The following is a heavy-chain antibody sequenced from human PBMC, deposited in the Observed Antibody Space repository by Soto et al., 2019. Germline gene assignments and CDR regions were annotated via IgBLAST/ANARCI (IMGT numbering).Heavy chain of an antibody. D-gene: IGHD1-26*01. CDR1: GGSVSSADSY. J-gene: IGHJ4*02. Sequence: SETLSLTCTVSGGSVSSADSYWSWIRQAPGKGLEWVGHIYHSGTTYYNPSLKGRLTISVDTSKNQFSLTLSSVTAADTAVYFCARGSLSGRPTPTHDYWGQGTLVTVSS. CDR3: ARGSLSGRPTPTHDY. CDR2: IYHSGTT. V-gene: IGHV4-30-4*01.